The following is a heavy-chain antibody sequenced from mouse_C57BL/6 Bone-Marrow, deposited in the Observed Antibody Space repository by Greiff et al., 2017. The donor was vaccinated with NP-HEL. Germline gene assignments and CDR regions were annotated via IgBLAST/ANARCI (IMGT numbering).Heavy chain of an antibody. CDR3: ARNDYVDYWYFDV. CDR2: ISDGGSYT. Sequence: EVQRVESGGGLVKPGGSLKLSCAASGFTFSSYAMSWVRQTPEKRLEWVAAISDGGSYTYYPDNVKGRFTISRDNAKNNLYLQMSHLKSEDTAMYYCARNDYVDYWYFDVWGTGTTVTVSS. J-gene: IGHJ1*03. CDR1: GFTFSSYA. V-gene: IGHV5-4*01. D-gene: IGHD2-4*01.